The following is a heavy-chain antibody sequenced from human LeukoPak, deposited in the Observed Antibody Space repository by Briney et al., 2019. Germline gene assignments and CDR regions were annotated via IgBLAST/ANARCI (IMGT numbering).Heavy chain of an antibody. CDR1: GGSFSGYY. Sequence: SETLSLTCAVYGGSFSGYYWSWIRQPPGKGLEWIGEINHSGSTNYNPSRKSRVTISVDTSKNQFSLKLSSVTAADTAVYYCASRAYYDSSRLDYWGQGILVTVSS. D-gene: IGHD3-22*01. CDR3: ASRAYYDSSRLDY. CDR2: INHSGST. V-gene: IGHV4-34*01. J-gene: IGHJ4*02.